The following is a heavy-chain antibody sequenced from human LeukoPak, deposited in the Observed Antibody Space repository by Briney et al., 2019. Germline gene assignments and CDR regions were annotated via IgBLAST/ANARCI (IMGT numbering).Heavy chain of an antibody. CDR1: GYTFTSYA. CDR3: AREARRQLVPLGVDYYYYYMDV. CDR2: INTNTGNP. D-gene: IGHD6-6*01. Sequence: ASVKVSCKASGYTFTSYAMNWVRQAPGQGLEWMGWINTNTGNPTYAQGFTGRFVFSLDTSVSTAYLQISSLKAGDTAVYYCAREARRQLVPLGVDYYYYYMDVWGKGTTVTVSS. J-gene: IGHJ6*03. V-gene: IGHV7-4-1*02.